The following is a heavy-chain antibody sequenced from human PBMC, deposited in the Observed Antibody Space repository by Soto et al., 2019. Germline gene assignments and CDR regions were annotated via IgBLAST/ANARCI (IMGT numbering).Heavy chain of an antibody. CDR3: TTASITIFGVVSDY. J-gene: IGHJ4*02. Sequence: EVQLVESGGGLVKPGGSLRLSCAASGFTFSNAWMSWVRQAPGKGLEGVGRIKSKTDGGTTDYAAPVKGRFTISRDDSKNTLYLQMNSLKTEDTAVYYCTTASITIFGVVSDYWGQGTLVTVSS. CDR1: GFTFSNAW. CDR2: IKSKTDGGTT. D-gene: IGHD3-3*01. V-gene: IGHV3-15*01.